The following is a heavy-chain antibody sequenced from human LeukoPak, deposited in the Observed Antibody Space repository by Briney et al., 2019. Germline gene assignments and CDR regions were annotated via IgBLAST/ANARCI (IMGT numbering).Heavy chain of an antibody. D-gene: IGHD2-2*01. CDR3: ARHAQDIVVVPAAYGMDV. CDR1: GYSFTSYW. Sequence: GESLKISCKGSGYSFTSYWIGWVRQMPGKGLEWMGIIYPGDSDTRYSASFQGQVTISADKSISTAYLQWSSLKASDTAMYYCARHAQDIVVVPAAYGMDVWGQGTTVTVSS. CDR2: IYPGDSDT. J-gene: IGHJ6*02. V-gene: IGHV5-51*01.